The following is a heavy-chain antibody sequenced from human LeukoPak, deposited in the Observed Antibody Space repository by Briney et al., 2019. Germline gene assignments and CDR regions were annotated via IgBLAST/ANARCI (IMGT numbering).Heavy chain of an antibody. Sequence: GESLKISCQGSGFSFTSFWIGWVGPMPGKGLGWMGIIYPGESDTRYSPSFQGQVTISANKSISTAYLQWSSLKGSDTAMYYCARQKAYGDDDVTFDIWGQGTMVTVSS. CDR3: ARQKAYGDDDVTFDI. J-gene: IGHJ3*02. V-gene: IGHV5-51*01. CDR1: GFSFTSFW. CDR2: IYPGESDT. D-gene: IGHD4-17*01.